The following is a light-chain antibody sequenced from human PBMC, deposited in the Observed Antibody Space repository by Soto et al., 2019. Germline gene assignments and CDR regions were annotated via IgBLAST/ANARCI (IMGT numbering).Light chain of an antibody. V-gene: IGLV2-14*01. Sequence: QSALTQPASVSGSPGQSITISCTGTSSDVGGVSWYQQHLGKAPKLMIYDVSNRPSGVSNRFSGSKSGNTASLTISGLQAEDEADYYCSSYTSSSTRVFGTGTKLTVL. CDR3: SSYTSSSTRV. CDR2: DVS. J-gene: IGLJ1*01. CDR1: SSDVGG.